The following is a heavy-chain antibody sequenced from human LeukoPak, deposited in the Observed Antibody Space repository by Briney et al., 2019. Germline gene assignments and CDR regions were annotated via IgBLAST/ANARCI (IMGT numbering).Heavy chain of an antibody. V-gene: IGHV3-48*03. D-gene: IGHD2-15*01. CDR3: ARSATPFPAFDI. CDR2: ISSSGSTI. CDR1: GFTFSSYE. Sequence: GGSRRLSCAASGFTFSSYEMNWVRQAPGKGLEWVSYISSSGSTIYYADSVKGRFTISRDNAKNSLYLQMNSLRAEDTAVYYCARSATPFPAFDIWGQGTMVTVSS. J-gene: IGHJ3*02.